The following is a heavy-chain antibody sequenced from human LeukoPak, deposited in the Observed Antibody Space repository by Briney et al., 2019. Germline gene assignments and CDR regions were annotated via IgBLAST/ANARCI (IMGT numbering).Heavy chain of an antibody. CDR3: AKYGNSGWVIDN. D-gene: IGHD6-19*01. Sequence: TPSETLSLTCTVSGGSFGSDYWTWIRQPPGKGLEYIGYIYYTGGTNYNPSLKSRVTISVDTSKNQFSLKLSSVTAADTAVYFCAKYGNSGWVIDNWGQGTLVTVSS. V-gene: IGHV4-59*08. J-gene: IGHJ4*02. CDR2: IYYTGGT. CDR1: GGSFGSDY.